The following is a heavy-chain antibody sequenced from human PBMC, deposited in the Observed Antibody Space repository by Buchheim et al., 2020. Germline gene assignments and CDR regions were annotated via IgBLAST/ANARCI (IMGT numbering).Heavy chain of an antibody. CDR1: GFTFSSYG. J-gene: IGHJ4*02. Sequence: QVQLVESGGGVVQPGRSLRLSCAASGFTFSSYGMHWARQAPGKGLEWVAVIWYDGSNKYYADSVKGRFTISRDNSKNTLYLQMNSLGAEDTAVYYCARDWGGGYSHIDYWGQGTL. V-gene: IGHV3-33*01. CDR3: ARDWGGGYSHIDY. CDR2: IWYDGSNK. D-gene: IGHD4-23*01.